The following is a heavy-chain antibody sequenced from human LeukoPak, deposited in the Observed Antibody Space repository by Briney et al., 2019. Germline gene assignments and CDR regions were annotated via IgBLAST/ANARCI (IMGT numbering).Heavy chain of an antibody. Sequence: PSETLSLTCTVSGGSISSYYWSWIRQPPGKGLEWIGYIYYSGNTNYNPSLKSRVTISVDTSKNQFSLKLSSVTAADTAVYYCARLWSEGNWENRFDPWGQGTLVTVSS. D-gene: IGHD3-3*01. V-gene: IGHV4-59*01. CDR1: GGSISSYY. J-gene: IGHJ5*02. CDR2: IYYSGNT. CDR3: ARLWSEGNWENRFDP.